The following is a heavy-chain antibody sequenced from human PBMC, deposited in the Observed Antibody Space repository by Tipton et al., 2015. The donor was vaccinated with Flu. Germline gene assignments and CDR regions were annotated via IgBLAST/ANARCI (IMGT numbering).Heavy chain of an antibody. J-gene: IGHJ4*02. D-gene: IGHD6-19*01. Sequence: SLRLSCAASGFIFSSYWMHWVRQAPGKGLVWISRINSDGSTTTYADSVKGRFTVSRDNAKNTPYLQMNSLRAEDTAVYYCARGYRPNSSDSYYFDYWGQGTLVTVSS. CDR2: INSDGSTT. CDR1: GFIFSSYW. CDR3: ARGYRPNSSDSYYFDY. V-gene: IGHV3-74*03.